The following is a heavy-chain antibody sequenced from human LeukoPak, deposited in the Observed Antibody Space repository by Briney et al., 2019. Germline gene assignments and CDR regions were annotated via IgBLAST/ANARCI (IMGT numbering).Heavy chain of an antibody. D-gene: IGHD3-10*01. J-gene: IGHJ5*02. V-gene: IGHV3-15*01. CDR2: IKSKIDGGTK. CDR3: AKDFRAKYGSGAYGWFDP. CDR1: GFTFSDAW. Sequence: KPGGSLRLSCAASGFTFSDAWMSWVRQAPGKGLEWVGLIKSKIDGGTKDYAAPVKGRFTISRDDSENTLYLQMNSLRAEDTALYYCAKDFRAKYGSGAYGWFDPWGQGTLVTVSS.